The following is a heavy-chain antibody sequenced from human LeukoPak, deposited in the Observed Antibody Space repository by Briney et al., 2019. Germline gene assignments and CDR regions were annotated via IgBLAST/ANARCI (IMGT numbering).Heavy chain of an antibody. D-gene: IGHD5-12*01. CDR3: ARDRGIVVTIKPH. Sequence: PGRSLRLSCAASGFTFSSYAMHWVRQAPGKGLEWVAVISYDGSNKYYADSVKGRFTISRDNSKNTLYLQMNSLRAEDTAVYYCARDRGIVVTIKPHWGQGTLVTVSS. V-gene: IGHV3-30-3*01. CDR2: ISYDGSNK. J-gene: IGHJ4*02. CDR1: GFTFSSYA.